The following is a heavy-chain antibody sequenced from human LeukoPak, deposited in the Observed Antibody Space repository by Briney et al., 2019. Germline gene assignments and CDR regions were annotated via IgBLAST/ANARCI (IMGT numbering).Heavy chain of an antibody. J-gene: IGHJ6*02. Sequence: GGSLRLSCAASGFTFSNAWMSWVRQAPGKGLEWVGRIKSKTDGGTTDYAAPVKGRFTISRDDSKNTLYLQMNSLKTEDTAVYFVSGSYRDYYYGMDVWGQGTTVTVSS. CDR2: IKSKTDGGTT. CDR3: SGSYRDYYYGMDV. D-gene: IGHD1-26*01. CDR1: GFTFSNAW. V-gene: IGHV3-15*01.